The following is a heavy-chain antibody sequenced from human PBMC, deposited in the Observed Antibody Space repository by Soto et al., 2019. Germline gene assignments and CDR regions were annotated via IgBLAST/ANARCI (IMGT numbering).Heavy chain of an antibody. CDR1: GGCLSGYL. Sequence: PSETLSLTRRVSGGCLSGYLLSWIRQPPGMALEWIGEINNLGSINYNPSPKSRVTISVDTSKNQFSLKLSSVTAADTAVYYCARGFTMVREARSRGMDVWGQGTTVTVSS. D-gene: IGHD3-10*01. V-gene: IGHV4-34*01. J-gene: IGHJ6*02. CDR2: INNLGSI. CDR3: ARGFTMVREARSRGMDV.